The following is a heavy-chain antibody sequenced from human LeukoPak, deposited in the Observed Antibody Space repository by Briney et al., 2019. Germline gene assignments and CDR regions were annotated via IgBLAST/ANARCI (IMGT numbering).Heavy chain of an antibody. CDR1: GFTFSSYS. V-gene: IGHV3-48*04. D-gene: IGHD4-17*01. J-gene: IGHJ4*02. CDR3: ARVSGLLYGDYWAGY. Sequence: GGSLRLSCAASGFTFSSYSMNWVRQAPGKGLEWVSYISSSSGTIYYADSVKGRFTISRDNAKNSLYLQMNSLRAEDTAVYYCARVSGLLYGDYWAGYRGQGTLVTVSS. CDR2: ISSSSGTI.